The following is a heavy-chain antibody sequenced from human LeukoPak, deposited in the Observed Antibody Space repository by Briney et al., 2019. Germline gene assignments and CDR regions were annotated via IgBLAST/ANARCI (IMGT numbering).Heavy chain of an antibody. V-gene: IGHV4-59*08. D-gene: IGHD3-9*01. CDR2: IYYSGST. CDR3: ARSASYDILTGYLEGY. CDR1: GGSISSYY. Sequence: PSETLSLTCTVSGGSISSYYWSWIRQPPGKGLEWIGYIYYSGSTNCNPSLKSRVTVSVDTSKNQFSLKLSSVTAADTAVYYCARSASYDILTGYLEGYWGQGTLVTVSS. J-gene: IGHJ4*02.